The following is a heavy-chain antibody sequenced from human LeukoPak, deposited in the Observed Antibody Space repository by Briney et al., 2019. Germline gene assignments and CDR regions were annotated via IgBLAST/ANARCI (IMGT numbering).Heavy chain of an antibody. V-gene: IGHV4-39*01. CDR2: IYYSGST. CDR3: ESGYSSGWYAVY. D-gene: IGHD6-19*01. Sequence: PSETLSLTCTVSGGSISSSSYYWGWIRQPPGKGLEWIGSIYYSGSTYYNPSLKSRVTMSVDTSKNQFSLKLSSVTAADTAVYYCESGYSSGWYAVYWGQGTLVTVSS. CDR1: GGSISSSSYY. J-gene: IGHJ4*02.